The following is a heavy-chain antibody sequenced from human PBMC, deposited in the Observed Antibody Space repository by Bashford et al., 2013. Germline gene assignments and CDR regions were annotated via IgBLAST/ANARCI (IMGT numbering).Heavy chain of an antibody. J-gene: IGHJ6*02. V-gene: IGHV1-8*02. Sequence: ASVKVSCKASGYTFTSYDINWVRQATGQGLEWMGWMNPNSGNTGYAQKFQGWVTMTRDTSISTAYMELSRLRSDDTAVYYCARGVGATTFEGMGYGMDVWGQGTTVTVSS. CDR1: GYTFTSYD. CDR3: ARGVGATTFEGMGYGMDV. CDR2: MNPNSGNT. D-gene: IGHD1-26*01.